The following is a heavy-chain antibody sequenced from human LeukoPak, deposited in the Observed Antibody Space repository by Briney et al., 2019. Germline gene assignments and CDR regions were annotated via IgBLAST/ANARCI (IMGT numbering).Heavy chain of an antibody. CDR1: GFTFSSYA. V-gene: IGHV3-23*01. Sequence: GGSLRLSCAASGFTFSSYAMSWVRQAPGKGLEWVSAISGSGGSTYYADSVKGRFTISRDNSKNTLYLQMNSLRAEDTAVYYCAKDSGIVVVPAAMNYWGQGTLVTASS. D-gene: IGHD2-2*01. CDR2: ISGSGGST. CDR3: AKDSGIVVVPAAMNY. J-gene: IGHJ4*02.